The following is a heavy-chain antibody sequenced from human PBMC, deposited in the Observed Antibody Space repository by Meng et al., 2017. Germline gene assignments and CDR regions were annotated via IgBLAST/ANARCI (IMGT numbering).Heavy chain of an antibody. V-gene: IGHV1-69*02. CDR3: AGGDPSGAFDI. D-gene: IGHD3-16*01. CDR1: GDTFSSYT. CDR2: IIPILGIA. Sequence: QGQVVVSGAEVKEPGSSEKFSCKASGDTFSSYTISWVRQAPGQGLEWMGRIIPILGIANYAKKFQGRVTITADKSTSTAYMELSSLRSEDTAVYYGAGGDPSGAFDIWGQGTMVTVSS. J-gene: IGHJ3*02.